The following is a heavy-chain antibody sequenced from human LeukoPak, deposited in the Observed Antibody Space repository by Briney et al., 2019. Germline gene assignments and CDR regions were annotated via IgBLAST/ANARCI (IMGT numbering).Heavy chain of an antibody. CDR2: TWYDDSNK. D-gene: IGHD3-10*01. J-gene: IGHJ4*02. Sequence: GGSLRLSCAASEFIFNNYGMHWVRQAPGKGLEWVAFTWYDDSNKYYADSVKGRFTISRDNSKNTLYLQMNSLRAEDTAVYYCARTNTLVRGVIIEPLDYRGQGTLVTVSS. CDR3: ARTNTLVRGVIIEPLDY. CDR1: EFIFNNYG. V-gene: IGHV3-33*01.